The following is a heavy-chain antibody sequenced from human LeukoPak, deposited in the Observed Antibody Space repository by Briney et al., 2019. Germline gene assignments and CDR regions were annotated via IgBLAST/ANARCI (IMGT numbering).Heavy chain of an antibody. V-gene: IGHV4-34*01. D-gene: IGHD3-22*01. Sequence: PSETLSLTCAVYGGSFSGYYWSWIRQPPGKGLEWIGEINHSGSTNYNPSLKSRVTISVDTSKNQFSLELSSVTAADTAVYYCARALTYYYDSSGYFQTPYYYYGMDVWGQGTTVTVSS. CDR3: ARALTYYYDSSGYFQTPYYYYGMDV. CDR1: GGSFSGYY. CDR2: INHSGST. J-gene: IGHJ6*02.